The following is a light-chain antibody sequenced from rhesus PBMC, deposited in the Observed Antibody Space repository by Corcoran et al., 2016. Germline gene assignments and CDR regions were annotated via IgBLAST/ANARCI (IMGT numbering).Light chain of an antibody. CDR3: HQYSSRPLT. V-gene: IGKV1-32*04. CDR2: YAN. J-gene: IGKJ3*01. Sequence: DIQMSQSPSSLPASVGDRVTITCRASQGISSYLNWYQQKPGKAPKLLIYYANRLASGVPARLSGSGAGTHFTLPISSLEPEYFATYYYHQYSSRPLTFGPGSKLD. CDR1: QGISSY.